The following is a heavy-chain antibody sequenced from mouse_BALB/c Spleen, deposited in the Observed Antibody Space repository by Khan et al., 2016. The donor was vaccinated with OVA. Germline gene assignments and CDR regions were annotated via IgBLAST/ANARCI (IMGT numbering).Heavy chain of an antibody. CDR2: IWAGGST. CDR1: GFSLNSYG. CDR3: ARAFYYGAWFAF. J-gene: IGHJ3*01. V-gene: IGHV2-9*02. D-gene: IGHD1-1*01. Sequence: QVQLKESGPGLVAPSQSLSITCTVSGFSLNSYGVHWVRQPPGKGLEWLGVIWAGGSTNHNSALMSRLSISKDNSKSQVFLKMNSLQTDETAMYYCARAFYYGAWFAFWGQGTLVTVSA.